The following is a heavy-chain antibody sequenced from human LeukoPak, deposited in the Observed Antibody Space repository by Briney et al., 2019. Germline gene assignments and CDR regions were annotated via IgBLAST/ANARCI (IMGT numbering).Heavy chain of an antibody. CDR2: INWKGIST. V-gene: IGHV3-20*04. CDR1: GFTFDDYG. Sequence: GGSLRLSCAASGFTFDDYGMSWVRQGPGKGLEWVSGINWKGISTGYADSVKGRFTISRDNAKDSLYLQMNSLRAEDTALYYCARDRQRNEAFDIWGQGTMVTVSS. D-gene: IGHD1-1*01. CDR3: ARDRQRNEAFDI. J-gene: IGHJ3*02.